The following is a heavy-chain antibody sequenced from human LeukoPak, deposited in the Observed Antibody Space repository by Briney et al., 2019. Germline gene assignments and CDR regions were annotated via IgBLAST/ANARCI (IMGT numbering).Heavy chain of an antibody. J-gene: IGHJ6*03. D-gene: IGHD2-2*01. V-gene: IGHV1-69*13. Sequence: ASVKVSGKASGGTFSSYAISWVRQAPGQGLEWMGGIIPIFGTANYAQKFQGRVTITADESTSTAYMELSSLRSEDTAVYYCAVVPAAIGYYYYYMDVWGKGTTVTVSS. CDR1: GGTFSSYA. CDR2: IIPIFGTA. CDR3: AVVPAAIGYYYYYMDV.